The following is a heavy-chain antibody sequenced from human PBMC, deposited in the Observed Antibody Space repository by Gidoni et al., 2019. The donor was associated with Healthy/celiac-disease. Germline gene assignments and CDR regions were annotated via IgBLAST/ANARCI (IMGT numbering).Heavy chain of an antibody. D-gene: IGHD2-15*01. CDR2: IWYDGSNK. Sequence: QVQLVESGGGVVQPGRSLRLSCAASGFPFSSYGMHWVRQAPGKGLEWVAVIWYDGSNKYYADSVKGRFTISRDNSKNTLYLQMNSLRAEDTAVYYCARSGYCSGGSCYGDYWGQGTLVTVSS. J-gene: IGHJ4*02. CDR1: GFPFSSYG. V-gene: IGHV3-33*01. CDR3: ARSGYCSGGSCYGDY.